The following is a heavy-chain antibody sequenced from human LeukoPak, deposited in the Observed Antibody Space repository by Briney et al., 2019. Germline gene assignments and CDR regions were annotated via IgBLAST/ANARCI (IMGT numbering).Heavy chain of an antibody. J-gene: IGHJ4*02. D-gene: IGHD3-22*01. CDR3: VKDYTIYYYDSSGYYPFDY. CDR2: ISGSGGST. CDR1: GFTFSSYA. Sequence: GGSLRLSCAASGFTFSSYAMSWVRQAPGKGLEWVSAISGSGGSTYYADSVKGRFTISRDNSKNTLYLQMNSLRAEDTAVYYCVKDYTIYYYDSSGYYPFDYWGQGTLVTVSS. V-gene: IGHV3-23*01.